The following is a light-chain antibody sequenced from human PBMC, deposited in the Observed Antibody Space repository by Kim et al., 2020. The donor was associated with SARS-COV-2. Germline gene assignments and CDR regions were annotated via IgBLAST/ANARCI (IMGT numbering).Light chain of an antibody. CDR2: VAS. V-gene: IGKV1-39*01. Sequence: DIQMTQSPSSLSASVGDRVTLTCRASHSIYTYLNWYQLKTGKAPKLLVYVASSLQSVVPSRFSGSGSGTDFTLTISSLQPEDFATYYCKQSYRTPITIGQGTRLEIK. CDR1: HSIYTY. CDR3: KQSYRTPIT. J-gene: IGKJ5*01.